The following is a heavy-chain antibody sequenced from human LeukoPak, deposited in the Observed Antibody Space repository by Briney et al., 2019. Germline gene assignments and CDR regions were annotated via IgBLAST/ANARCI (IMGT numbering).Heavy chain of an antibody. D-gene: IGHD2-21*02. Sequence: SETLSLTCAVSDYSISSAYYWGWIRQPPGKGLEWIGSIYRSGSTHCNPSLKSRVTISVDTSKNQFSLKLRSVTAADTAVYYCARDQAYCGGDCYFDFWGQGTLVTVSS. CDR1: DYSISSAYY. J-gene: IGHJ4*02. CDR2: IYRSGST. V-gene: IGHV4-38-2*02. CDR3: ARDQAYCGGDCYFDF.